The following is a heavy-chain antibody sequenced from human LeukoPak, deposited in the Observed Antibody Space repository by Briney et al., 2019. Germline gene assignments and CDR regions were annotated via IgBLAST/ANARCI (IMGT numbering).Heavy chain of an antibody. CDR2: IKEDGSEK. V-gene: IGHV3-7*01. D-gene: IGHD3-16*01. J-gene: IGHJ4*02. CDR3: MRGGGV. CDR1: GFTLSSYW. Sequence: GGSLRLSCAASGFTLSSYWMNWVRQAPGKGLEWVANIKEDGSEKYYVDSVKGRFTISRDNAKNSLYLQMNSLRAEDTAVYYCMRGGGVWGQGTLVNVSS.